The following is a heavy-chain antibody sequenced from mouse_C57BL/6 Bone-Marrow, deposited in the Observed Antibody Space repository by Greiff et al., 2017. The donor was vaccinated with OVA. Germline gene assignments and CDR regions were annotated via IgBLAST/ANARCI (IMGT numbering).Heavy chain of an antibody. D-gene: IGHD6-1*01. J-gene: IGHJ3*01. Sequence: VQLQQSGPELVKPGASVKISCKASGYSFTGYYMNWVKQSPEKSLEWIGEINPSTGGTTYNQKFKATSTLTVDNSSSTAYMQLKSLTSEDSAVYYCAGWAASPYWGQGTLVTVSA. CDR2: INPSTGGT. CDR3: AGWAASPY. CDR1: GYSFTGYY. V-gene: IGHV1-42*01.